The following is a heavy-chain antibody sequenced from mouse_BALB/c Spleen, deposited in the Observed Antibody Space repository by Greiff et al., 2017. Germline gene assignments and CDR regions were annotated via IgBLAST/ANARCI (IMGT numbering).Heavy chain of an antibody. D-gene: IGHD3-1*01. J-gene: IGHJ3*01. V-gene: IGHV3-8*02. CDR1: GDSITSGY. CDR2: ISYSGST. Sequence: EVKLVESGPSLVKPSQTLSLTCSVTGDSITSGYWNWIRKFPGNKLEYMGYISYSGSTYYNPSLKSRISITRDTSKNQYYLQLNSVTTEDTATYYCARERGSRGWFAYWGQGTLVTVSA. CDR3: ARERGSRGWFAY.